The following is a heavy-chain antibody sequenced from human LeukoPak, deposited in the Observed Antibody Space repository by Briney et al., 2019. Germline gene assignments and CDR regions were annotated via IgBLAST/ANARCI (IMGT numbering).Heavy chain of an antibody. CDR1: GFTFNSYP. J-gene: IGHJ4*02. D-gene: IGHD6-6*01. CDR2: ISDSGGNT. Sequence: HPGGSLRLSCAASGFTFNSYPMSWVRQAPWERLQWVSGISDSGGNTYYADSVRGRFTISRDNSKNTLYLQMNSLRAEDTAVYYCARHRSSWLIDYWGQGTLVTVSS. V-gene: IGHV3-23*01. CDR3: ARHRSSWLIDY.